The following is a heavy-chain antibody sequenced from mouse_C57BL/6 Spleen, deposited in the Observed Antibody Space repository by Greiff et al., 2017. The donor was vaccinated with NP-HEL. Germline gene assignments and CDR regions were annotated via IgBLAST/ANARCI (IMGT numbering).Heavy chain of an antibody. V-gene: IGHV1-59*01. Sequence: QVQLQQSGAELVRPGTSVKLSCKASGYTFTSYWMHWVKQRPGQGLEWIGVIDPSDSYTNYNQKFKGKATLTVDTSSSTAYMQLSSLTSEDSAVYYCARGVLRYRGYFDVWGTGTTVTVSS. CDR2: IDPSDSYT. J-gene: IGHJ1*03. CDR1: GYTFTSYW. D-gene: IGHD1-1*01. CDR3: ARGVLRYRGYFDV.